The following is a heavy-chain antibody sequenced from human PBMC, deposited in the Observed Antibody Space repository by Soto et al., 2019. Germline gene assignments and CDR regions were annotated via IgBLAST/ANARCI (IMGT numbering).Heavy chain of an antibody. CDR1: GGSVSSGSYY. Sequence: QVQLQESGPGLVKPSETLSLTCTVSGGSVSSGSYYWSWIRQPPGKGLEWIGYISYSGSTNYNPSLKSRFTISVDTSKNQFSLKLSSVTAADTAVYYCAREPTTVTNYYYYALDVWGQGTTVTVSS. V-gene: IGHV4-61*01. CDR3: AREPTTVTNYYYYALDV. J-gene: IGHJ6*02. D-gene: IGHD4-17*01. CDR2: ISYSGST.